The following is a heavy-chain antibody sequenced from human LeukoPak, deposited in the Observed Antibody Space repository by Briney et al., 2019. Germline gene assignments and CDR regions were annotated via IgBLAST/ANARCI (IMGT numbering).Heavy chain of an antibody. CDR2: ISGSGGST. CDR1: GFIFSSYA. CDR3: ASRPSSTWLPYLDY. J-gene: IGHJ4*02. D-gene: IGHD6-13*01. V-gene: IGHV3-23*01. Sequence: GGSLRLSCVTSGFIFSSYAMNWVRQAPGKGLEWVSGISGSGGSTYYADSVKGRFTISRDNSKNTLYLQMNSLRAEDTAIYHCASRPSSTWLPYLDYWGQGTLVTVSS.